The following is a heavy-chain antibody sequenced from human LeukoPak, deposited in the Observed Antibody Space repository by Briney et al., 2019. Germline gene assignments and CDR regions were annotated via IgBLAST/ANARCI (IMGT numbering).Heavy chain of an antibody. CDR1: GYSFTSYW. V-gene: IGHV5-51*01. CDR2: IYPGDSDP. J-gene: IGHJ4*02. CDR3: ARNNYDSSGYYYFDY. Sequence: GESLKISCKGSGYSFTSYWIGWVRQMPGKGLEWMGIIYPGDSDPRYSPSFQGQVTISADKSISTAYLQWSSLKASDTAMYYCARNNYDSSGYYYFDYWGQGTLVTVSS. D-gene: IGHD3-22*01.